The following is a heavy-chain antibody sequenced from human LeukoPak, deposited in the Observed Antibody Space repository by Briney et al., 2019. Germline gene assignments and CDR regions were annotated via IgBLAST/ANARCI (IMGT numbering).Heavy chain of an antibody. Sequence: NSGGSLRLSCAASGFTFSNAWMSWVRQAPGKGLEWVGRIKSKTDGGTTDYAAPVKGRFTISRDDSRNTLYLQMNSLKTEDTAVYSCTTENSGSLRYFDWLFRGFDYWGQGTLVTVSS. V-gene: IGHV3-15*01. D-gene: IGHD3-9*01. CDR1: GFTFSNAW. J-gene: IGHJ4*02. CDR3: TTENSGSLRYFDWLFRGFDY. CDR2: IKSKTDGGTT.